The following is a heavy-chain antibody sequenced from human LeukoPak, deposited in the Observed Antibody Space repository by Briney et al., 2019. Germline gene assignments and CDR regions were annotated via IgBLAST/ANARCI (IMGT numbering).Heavy chain of an antibody. Sequence: SETPSLTCTVSGDSISDYYWSWIRQPPGKGLEWIAYIYHTGSTNYNSSLESRVTISVDTSKNQFSLKLSSVTAADTAVYYCARGRRGSPSDYVVWGQGTLVTVSS. CDR3: ARGRRGSPSDYVV. J-gene: IGHJ4*02. CDR2: IYHTGST. D-gene: IGHD3-16*01. CDR1: GDSISDYY. V-gene: IGHV4-59*08.